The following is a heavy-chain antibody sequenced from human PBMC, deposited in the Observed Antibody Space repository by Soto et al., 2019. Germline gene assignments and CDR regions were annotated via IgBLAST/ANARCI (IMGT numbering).Heavy chain of an antibody. J-gene: IGHJ3*02. D-gene: IGHD2-2*01. CDR2: IYYSGST. Sequence: SETLSLTCTVSGGSISSYYWSWIRQPPGKGLEWIGYIYYSGSTNYNPSLKSRVTISVDTSKNQFSLKLSSVTAADTAVYYCARHVDQLLPPPAFDIWGQGTMVTVSS. CDR3: ARHVDQLLPPPAFDI. V-gene: IGHV4-59*08. CDR1: GGSISSYY.